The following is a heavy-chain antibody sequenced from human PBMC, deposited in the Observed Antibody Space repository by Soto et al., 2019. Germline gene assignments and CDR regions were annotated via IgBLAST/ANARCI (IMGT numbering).Heavy chain of an antibody. J-gene: IGHJ4*02. D-gene: IGHD1-1*01. CDR2: INPDGRTI. Sequence: GGSLRLSCAASAFSFSTSWMHWVRQAPGEGLVWVSRINPDGRTINYADSVKGRFTISRDNAKNTLYLQMNILRVEHTAVYFCATAGNSRFDNWGLGTLVTVSS. CDR3: ATAGNSRFDN. V-gene: IGHV3-74*01. CDR1: AFSFSTSW.